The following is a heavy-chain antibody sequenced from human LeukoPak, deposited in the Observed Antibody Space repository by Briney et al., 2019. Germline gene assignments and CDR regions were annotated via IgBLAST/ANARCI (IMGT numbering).Heavy chain of an antibody. CDR1: GFTFSNYA. V-gene: IGHV3-23*01. J-gene: IGHJ4*02. D-gene: IGHD5-24*01. Sequence: GGSLRLSCAASGFTFSNYAMSWVRQAPGKGLEWVSAISGSGGRTYYADSVKGRFTISLDNSKNTLYLQMNSLRAEDTAVYYCAKLISSTIGRRDGYNLVYWGQGTLVTVSS. CDR3: AKLISSTIGRRDGYNLVY. CDR2: ISGSGGRT.